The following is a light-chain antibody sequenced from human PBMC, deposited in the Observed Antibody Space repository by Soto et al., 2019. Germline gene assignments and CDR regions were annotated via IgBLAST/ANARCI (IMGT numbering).Light chain of an antibody. CDR3: QQYASYSPT. V-gene: IGKV1-5*01. CDR1: QSINNW. J-gene: IGKJ1*01. CDR2: DAS. Sequence: DIQMTQSPSTLSASVGDRVAITCWASQSINNWLAWYQLKPGKAPKLLIYDASTLESGVPSRFSGSGSGTEFTLTISSLQPDDFATYYCQQYASYSPTFGQGTKVDIK.